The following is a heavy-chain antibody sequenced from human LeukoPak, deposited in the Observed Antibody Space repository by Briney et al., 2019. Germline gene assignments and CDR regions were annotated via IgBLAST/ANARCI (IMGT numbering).Heavy chain of an antibody. V-gene: IGHV3-30-3*01. D-gene: IGHD1-26*01. CDR1: GFTFSSYA. CDR2: ISYDGSNK. Sequence: GGSLRLSCAASGFTFSSYAMHWVRQAPGKGLEWVAVISYDGSNKYYADSVKGRFTISRDNSKNTLYLQMNSLRAEDTAVYYCARWELPYFDYWGQGTLVTVSS. CDR3: ARWELPYFDY. J-gene: IGHJ4*02.